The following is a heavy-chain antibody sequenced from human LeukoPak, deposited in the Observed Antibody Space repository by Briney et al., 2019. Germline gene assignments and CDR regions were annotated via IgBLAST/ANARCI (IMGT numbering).Heavy chain of an antibody. CDR1: GFTFSSYS. Sequence: QPGGSQRLSCAASGFTFSSYSMNWVRQAPGKGLEWVSYISSSSSTIYYADSVKGRFTISRDNAKNSLYLQMNSLRAEDTAVYYCARDTFCTNGLYYYYYYMDVRGKGTTVTVSS. D-gene: IGHD2-8*01. CDR3: ARDTFCTNGLYYYYYYMDV. V-gene: IGHV3-48*01. CDR2: ISSSSSTI. J-gene: IGHJ6*03.